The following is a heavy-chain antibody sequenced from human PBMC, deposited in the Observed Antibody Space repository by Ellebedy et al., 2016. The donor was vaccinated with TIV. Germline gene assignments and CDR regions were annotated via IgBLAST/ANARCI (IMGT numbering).Heavy chain of an antibody. V-gene: IGHV1-8*01. J-gene: IGHJ6*03. Sequence: ASVKVSCXASGYTFTSYDINWVRQATGQGLEWMGWMNPNSGNTGYAQKFQGRVTMTRNTSISTAYMELSSLRSEDTAVYYCARGVRSSGYYDSSGYYKSGYYYMDVWGKGTTVTVSS. CDR2: MNPNSGNT. CDR1: GYTFTSYD. D-gene: IGHD3-22*01. CDR3: ARGVRSSGYYDSSGYYKSGYYYMDV.